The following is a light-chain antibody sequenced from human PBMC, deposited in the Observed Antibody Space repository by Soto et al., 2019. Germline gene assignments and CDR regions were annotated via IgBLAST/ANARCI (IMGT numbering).Light chain of an antibody. CDR3: GTWDNSLSAVV. V-gene: IGLV1-51*01. J-gene: IGLJ3*02. CDR2: DND. CDR1: SSNIGNNY. Sequence: QSVLTQPPSVSAAPGQKVTISCSGSSSNIGNNYVSWYQQLPGTAPKLLIYDNDMRPSGIPDRFSGSKSGTSATLGITGLQTGDEADYYCGTWDNSLSAVVFGGGTKLTVL.